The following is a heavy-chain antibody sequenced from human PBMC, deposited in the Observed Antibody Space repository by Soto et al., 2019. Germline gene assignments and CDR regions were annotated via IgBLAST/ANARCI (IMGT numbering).Heavy chain of an antibody. CDR2: ISYDGSNK. CDR3: AKDLDTFGGVIRYYYGMDV. D-gene: IGHD3-16*02. Sequence: QVQLVESGGGVVQPGRSLRLSCAASGFTFSSYGMHWVRQAPGKGLEWVAVISYDGSNKYYADSVKGRFTISRDNSKNTLYLKMNSLRAEDTAVYYCAKDLDTFGGVIRYYYGMDVWGQGTTVTVPS. J-gene: IGHJ6*02. V-gene: IGHV3-30*18. CDR1: GFTFSSYG.